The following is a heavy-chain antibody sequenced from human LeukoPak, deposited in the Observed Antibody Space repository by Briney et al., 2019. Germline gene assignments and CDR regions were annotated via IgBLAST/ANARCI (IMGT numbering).Heavy chain of an antibody. CDR3: ARGLPDYFDY. J-gene: IGHJ4*02. CDR2: INHSGST. Sequence: SETLSLTCAVYGGSFSGYYWSWIRQPPGKGLEWIGEINHSGSTNYNPSLKSRVTISVDTSKTQFSLKLSSVTAADTAVYYCARGLPDYFDYWGQGTLVTVSS. CDR1: GGSFSGYY. V-gene: IGHV4-34*01.